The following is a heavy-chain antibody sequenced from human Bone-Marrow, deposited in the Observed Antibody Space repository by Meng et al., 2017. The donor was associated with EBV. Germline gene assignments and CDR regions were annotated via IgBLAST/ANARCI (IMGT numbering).Heavy chain of an antibody. CDR2: LPSDGGNT. CDR3: ARDLSGRFDP. V-gene: IGHV3-30*03. Sequence: VQLVESGGGLVQPGGSLRLSCAASGFTFSGYGMFWVRQAPGKGPEWVAILPSDGGNTYYSDSVKGRFTISRDNSKKTLYLQMNSLRAEDSAVYYCARDLSGRFDPWGQGTLVTVAS. CDR1: GFTFSGYG. J-gene: IGHJ5*02. D-gene: IGHD1-26*01.